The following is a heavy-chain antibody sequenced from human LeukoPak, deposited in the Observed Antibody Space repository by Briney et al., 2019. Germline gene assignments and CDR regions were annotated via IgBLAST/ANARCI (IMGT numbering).Heavy chain of an antibody. J-gene: IGHJ6*02. Sequence: PGRSLRLSCAASGFTFSSYGMHWVRHPPGKGLEWVAVIWYDGSNKYCADSVKGRFTISRDNSKNTLYLQMNSLRAEDTAVYYCASTTVTTSVYYYYYYGMDVWGQGTTVTVSS. CDR1: GFTFSSYG. V-gene: IGHV3-33*01. CDR3: ASTTVTTSVYYYYYYGMDV. D-gene: IGHD4-17*01. CDR2: IWYDGSNK.